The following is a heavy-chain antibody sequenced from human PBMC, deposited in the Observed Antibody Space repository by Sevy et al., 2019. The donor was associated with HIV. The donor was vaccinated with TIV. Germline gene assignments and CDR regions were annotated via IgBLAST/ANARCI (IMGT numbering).Heavy chain of an antibody. CDR1: GFTFSNYG. CDR3: AKVLSFSPRSIPAAVLDY. D-gene: IGHD2-2*01. V-gene: IGHV3-23*01. CDR2: IGGDGDIT. Sequence: GGSLRLSCAASGFTFSNYGMNWVRQAPGVGLEWVATIGGDGDITHYADSVKGRLTISRDNFKNTLHLQLNNLRGDDPAIYFCAKVLSFSPRSIPAAVLDYWGRGTLVTVSS. J-gene: IGHJ4*02.